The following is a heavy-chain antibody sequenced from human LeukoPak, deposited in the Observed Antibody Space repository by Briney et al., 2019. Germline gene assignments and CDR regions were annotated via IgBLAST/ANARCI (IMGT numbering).Heavy chain of an antibody. CDR3: AKDGGLWVSAHWGDS. Sequence: GGSLRLSCAASGFIFSSYGMHWVRQAPGKGLKWVSTITTGDGNTYYADSVKGRFTVSRDDSKNTLYLQMNSLRAEDTAVYYCAKDGGLWVSAHWGDSWGRGTLVTVSS. J-gene: IGHJ4*02. CDR2: ITTGDGNT. CDR1: GFIFSSYG. V-gene: IGHV3-23*01. D-gene: IGHD7-27*01.